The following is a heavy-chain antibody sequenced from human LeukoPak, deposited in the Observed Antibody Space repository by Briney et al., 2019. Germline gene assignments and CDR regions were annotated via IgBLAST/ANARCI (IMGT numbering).Heavy chain of an antibody. D-gene: IGHD2-15*01. Sequence: AGGSLRLSCAASGFTFSSYWMSWVRQAPGKGLEWVANIKQDGSEKYYVDSVKGRFTISRDNAKNSLYLQMNSLRAEDTAVYYRAFDCSGGSCYINWGQGTLVTVSS. CDR3: AFDCSGGSCYIN. J-gene: IGHJ4*02. V-gene: IGHV3-7*03. CDR1: GFTFSSYW. CDR2: IKQDGSEK.